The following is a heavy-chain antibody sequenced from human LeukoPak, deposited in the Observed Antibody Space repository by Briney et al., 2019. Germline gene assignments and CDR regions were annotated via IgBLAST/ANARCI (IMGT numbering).Heavy chain of an antibody. CDR1: GFTFSSYS. CDR2: INGYGSST. V-gene: IGHV3-74*01. J-gene: IGHJ4*02. D-gene: IGHD5-18*01. Sequence: GGSLRLSCAASGFTFSSYSMNWVRQAPEKGLVWVSRINGYGSSTDFADSVKGRFTISRDNAKNTLYLQMNSLRAEDTAVYYCARDAPGNTALDYWGQGTLVTVSS. CDR3: ARDAPGNTALDY.